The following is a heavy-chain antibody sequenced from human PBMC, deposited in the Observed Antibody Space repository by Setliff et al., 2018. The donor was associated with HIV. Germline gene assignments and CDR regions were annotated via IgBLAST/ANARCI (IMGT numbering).Heavy chain of an antibody. J-gene: IGHJ4*02. V-gene: IGHV3-49*04. CDR3: TTDRRYSSSWYFDY. Sequence: GGSLRLSCAASGFTFGDYGMNWVRQTPGKGLEWVGFIGSKAYGGTTEYAASVKGRFAISRDDSKSIAYLQMKSLKTEDTAVYYCTTDRRYSSSWYFDYWGQGTLVTVSS. CDR1: GFTFGDYG. D-gene: IGHD6-13*01. CDR2: IGSKAYGGTT.